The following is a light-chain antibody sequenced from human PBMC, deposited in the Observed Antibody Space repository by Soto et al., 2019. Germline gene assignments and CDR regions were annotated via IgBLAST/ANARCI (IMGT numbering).Light chain of an antibody. CDR2: EVN. CDR1: RAGYD. CDR3: SSYAGSSNV. J-gene: IGLJ1*01. V-gene: IGLV2-8*01. Sequence: QSVLTQSPSVSGAPGQRVAISCTGSRAGYDVHWYQQHPGKAPKLMIYEVNKRPSGVPDRFSGSKSGNTASLTVSGLQAEDEADYYCSSYAGSSNVFGTGTKLTVL.